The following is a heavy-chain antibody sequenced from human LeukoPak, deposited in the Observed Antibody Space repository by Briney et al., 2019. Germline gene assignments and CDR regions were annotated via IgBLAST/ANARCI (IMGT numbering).Heavy chain of an antibody. CDR2: INHSGST. J-gene: IGHJ4*02. Sequence: SETLSLTCAVHGGSSSVYYWSWIRQPPGKGLEWIGEINHSGSTKFNPSLKSRVTLSIDTSRNQFSLNLSSVTAADTAVYYCARLFCYSTACYVDSWGQGTLVTVSS. CDR1: GGSSSVYY. V-gene: IGHV4-34*01. D-gene: IGHD2-2*01. CDR3: ARLFCYSTACYVDS.